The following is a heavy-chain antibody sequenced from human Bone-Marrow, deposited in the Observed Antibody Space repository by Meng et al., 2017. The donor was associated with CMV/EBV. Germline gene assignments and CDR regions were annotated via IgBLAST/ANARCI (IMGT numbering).Heavy chain of an antibody. D-gene: IGHD3-16*01. J-gene: IGHJ4*02. CDR3: AREGAWITFGGLTRGPFDY. CDR2: ISGRGGST. Sequence: SQSMGWGLQAPGKGLEGGSAISGRGGSTYYADSVKGRFTISRDNSKNTLYLQMNSLRAEDTAVYYCAREGAWITFGGLTRGPFDYWGQGTLVTVSS. CDR1: SQS. V-gene: IGHV3-23*01.